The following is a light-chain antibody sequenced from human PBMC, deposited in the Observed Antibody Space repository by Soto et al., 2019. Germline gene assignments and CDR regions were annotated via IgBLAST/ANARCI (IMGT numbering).Light chain of an antibody. V-gene: IGKV3-15*01. CDR1: QSVSSN. CDR3: QQYNNWPPGALT. CDR2: GAS. J-gene: IGKJ4*01. Sequence: EIVMTQSPATLSVSPGERATLSCRASQSVSSNLAWYQQKPGQAPRLLIYGASTRATGIPARFSGSGSGTEFTLPISSLQSEDFAVYYCQQYNNWPPGALTFCGGTKVEIK.